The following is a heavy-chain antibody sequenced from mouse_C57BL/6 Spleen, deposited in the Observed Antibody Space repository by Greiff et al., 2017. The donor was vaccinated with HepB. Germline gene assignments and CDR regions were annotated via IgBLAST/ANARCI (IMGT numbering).Heavy chain of an antibody. CDR1: GYSITSGYY. CDR2: ISYDGSN. V-gene: IGHV3-6*01. Sequence: VQLKESGPGLVKPSQSLSLTCSVTGYSITSGYYWNWIRQFPGNKLEWMGYISYDGSNNYNPSLKNRISITRDTSKNQFFLKLNSVTTEDTATYYCAREYYDYDVGYYAMDYWGQGTSVTVSS. D-gene: IGHD2-4*01. CDR3: AREYYDYDVGYYAMDY. J-gene: IGHJ4*01.